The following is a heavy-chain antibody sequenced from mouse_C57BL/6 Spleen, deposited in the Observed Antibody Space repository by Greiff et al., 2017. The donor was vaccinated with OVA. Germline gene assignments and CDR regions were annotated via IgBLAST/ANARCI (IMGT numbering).Heavy chain of an antibody. CDR2: IYPGDGDT. J-gene: IGHJ2*01. V-gene: IGHV1-80*01. CDR3: ARRTTVVESYFDY. CDR1: GYAFSRYW. Sequence: QVQLQQSGAELVKPGASVKISCKASGYAFSRYWLNWVKQRPGKGLVWIGQIYPGDGDTNYNGKFKGKATLTADKSSSTAYMQLSSLTSEDAAVYFCARRTTVVESYFDYGGQGTTLTVSS. D-gene: IGHD1-1*01.